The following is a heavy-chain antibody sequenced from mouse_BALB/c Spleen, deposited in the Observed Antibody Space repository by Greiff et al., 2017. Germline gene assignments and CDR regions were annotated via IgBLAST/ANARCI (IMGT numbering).Heavy chain of an antibody. CDR3: VREGRLRGYFDV. V-gene: IGHV10-3*03. D-gene: IGHD1-2*01. J-gene: IGHJ1*01. CDR2: IRSKSNNYAT. CDR1: GFTFNTYA. Sequence: VQLQQSGGGLVQPKGSLKLSCAASGFTFNTYAMHWVCQAPGKGLEWVARIRSKSNNYATYYADSVKDRFTISRDDSQSMLYLQMNNLKTEDTAMYYCVREGRLRGYFDVWGAGTTVTVSS.